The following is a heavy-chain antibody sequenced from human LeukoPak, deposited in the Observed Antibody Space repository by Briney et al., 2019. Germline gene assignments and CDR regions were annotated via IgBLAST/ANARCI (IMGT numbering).Heavy chain of an antibody. J-gene: IGHJ4*02. Sequence: PSETLSLTCTVSDGSISSYYWSWIRQPPGKGLEWIGYIYTSGSTNYNPSLKSRVTISVDTSKNQFSLKLSSVTAADTAVYYCARGGNYDFWSGYYTKPFDYWGQGTLVTVSS. CDR3: ARGGNYDFWSGYYTKPFDY. V-gene: IGHV4-4*09. CDR1: DGSISSYY. D-gene: IGHD3-3*01. CDR2: IYTSGST.